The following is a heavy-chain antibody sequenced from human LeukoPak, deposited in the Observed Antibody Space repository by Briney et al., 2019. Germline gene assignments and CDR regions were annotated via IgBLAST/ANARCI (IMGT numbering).Heavy chain of an antibody. CDR3: ARAGGYCGRISCPYYFDY. CDR2: MNPNSGNT. D-gene: IGHD2-15*01. Sequence: ASVKVSCKASGYTFASYDINWVRQATGQGLEWMGWMNPNSGNTGYAQKFQGRVTMTRNTSISTAYMELSSLRSEDTAVYYCARAGGYCGRISCPYYFDYWGQGSLVAVSS. J-gene: IGHJ4*02. CDR1: GYTFASYD. V-gene: IGHV1-8*01.